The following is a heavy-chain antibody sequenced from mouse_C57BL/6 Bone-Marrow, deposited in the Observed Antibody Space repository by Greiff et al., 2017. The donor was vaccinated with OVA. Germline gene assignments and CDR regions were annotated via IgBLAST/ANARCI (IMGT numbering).Heavy chain of an antibody. J-gene: IGHJ3*01. D-gene: IGHD1-1*01. V-gene: IGHV1-5*01. Sequence: VHVKQSGTVLARPGASVKMSCKTSGYTFTSYWMHWVKQRPGQGLEWIGAIYPGNSDTSYNQKFKGKAKLTAVTSASTAYMELSSLTNEDSAVYYCTRSAITTVVPGFAYWGQGTLVTVSA. CDR1: GYTFTSYW. CDR3: TRSAITTVVPGFAY. CDR2: IYPGNSDT.